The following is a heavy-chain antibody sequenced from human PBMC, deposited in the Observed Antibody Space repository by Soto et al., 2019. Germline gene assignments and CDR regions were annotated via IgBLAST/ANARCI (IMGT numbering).Heavy chain of an antibody. J-gene: IGHJ4*02. CDR2: INPNGGTR. D-gene: IGHD4-17*01. V-gene: IGHV1-2*02. Sequence: GASVKVSCKASGYTFTDHCLHWVRQAPGQDLEWMGWINPNGGTRNSAQKFQGRVDMTRDTSISTAYMELSRLNSDDTAVYYCVRSEMTTLPNLAYWGQGTQVTVSS. CDR1: GYTFTDHC. CDR3: VRSEMTTLPNLAY.